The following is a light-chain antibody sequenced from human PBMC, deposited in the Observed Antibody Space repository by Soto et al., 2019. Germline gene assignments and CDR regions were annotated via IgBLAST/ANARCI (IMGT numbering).Light chain of an antibody. J-gene: IGLJ1*01. CDR2: EGS. Sequence: QTALTQPASVSGPPGQSITISCTGTSGDVGSYNLVSWYQQHPGKAPKLMIYEGSKRPSGVSNRFSGSKSGNTASLTISGLQAEDEADYYCCSYAGSSTYVFGTGTKVTVL. CDR3: CSYAGSSTYV. V-gene: IGLV2-23*01. CDR1: SGDVGSYNL.